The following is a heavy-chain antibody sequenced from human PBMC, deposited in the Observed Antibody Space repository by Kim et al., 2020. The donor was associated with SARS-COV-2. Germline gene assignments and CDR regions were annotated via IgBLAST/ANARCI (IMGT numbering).Heavy chain of an antibody. Sequence: GGSLRLSCTASGFTFSSYWMRSVRQAPGKVLEWVADLNQDGTDKHYVDSVKGRFTISRDNAKNSLFLQMNSLRAEDTAVYYCARGGSYSFEYWGQGTLVT. D-gene: IGHD6-13*01. J-gene: IGHJ4*02. CDR1: GFTFSSYW. CDR3: ARGGSYSFEY. CDR2: LNQDGTDK. V-gene: IGHV3-7*01.